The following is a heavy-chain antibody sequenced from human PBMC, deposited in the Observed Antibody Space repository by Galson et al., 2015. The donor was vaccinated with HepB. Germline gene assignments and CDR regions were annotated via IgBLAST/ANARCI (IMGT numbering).Heavy chain of an antibody. J-gene: IGHJ6*02. CDR2: INAGNGNT. CDR1: GYTFTSYA. D-gene: IGHD1-1*01. V-gene: IGHV1-3*01. Sequence: SVKVSCKASGYTFTSYAMHWVRQAPGQRLEWMGWINAGNGNTKYSQKFQGRVTITRDTSASTAYMELSSLRSEDTAVYYCARPSGTTGTTNFDYYGMDVWGQGTTVTVSS. CDR3: ARPSGTTGTTNFDYYGMDV.